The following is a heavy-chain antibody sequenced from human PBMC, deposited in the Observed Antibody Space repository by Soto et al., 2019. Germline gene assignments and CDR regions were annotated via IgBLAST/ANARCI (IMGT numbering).Heavy chain of an antibody. V-gene: IGHV4-34*01. CDR1: GGSFSGHS. J-gene: IGHJ3*02. Sequence: ETLSLTCAVYGGSFSGHSWSWIRQPPGKGLEWIGEINHSGGTSYNPSLTSRVTISVEKSQNQCPLKLSSVTDEDTAVYYCARLRAYVGAFDIWGQGTMVTVSS. CDR3: ARLRAYVGAFDI. D-gene: IGHD3-16*01. CDR2: INHSGGT.